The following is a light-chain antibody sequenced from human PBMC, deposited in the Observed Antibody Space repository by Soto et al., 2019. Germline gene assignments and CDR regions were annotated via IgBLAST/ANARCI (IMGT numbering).Light chain of an antibody. CDR3: SSYTSNNTLL. V-gene: IGLV2-14*03. CDR1: SSDVGGYNY. J-gene: IGLJ1*01. Sequence: SALTRPASVSGSPGQSIAISCIGTSSDVGGYNYVSWYQQYQGKAPKLMIYDVSNRPSGVSNRFSGSKSGNTASLTISGLQAEDEADYYCSSYTSNNTLLFGIGTKVTVL. CDR2: DVS.